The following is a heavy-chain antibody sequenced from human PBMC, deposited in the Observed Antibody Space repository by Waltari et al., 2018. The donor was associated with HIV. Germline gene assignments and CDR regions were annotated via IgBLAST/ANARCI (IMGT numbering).Heavy chain of an antibody. D-gene: IGHD4-17*01. CDR3: ARATGDSPFDY. CDR2: IYTSRST. V-gene: IGHV4-61*02. CDR1: GGSISSGSYY. J-gene: IGHJ4*02. Sequence: QVQLQESGPGLVKPSQTLSLTCTVSGGSISSGSYYWRWIRQSAGKGLEWIGRIYTSRSTNYNPSLKRRVTISVDTSKNQLSLKLSSVTAADTAVYYCARATGDSPFDYWGQGTLVTVSS.